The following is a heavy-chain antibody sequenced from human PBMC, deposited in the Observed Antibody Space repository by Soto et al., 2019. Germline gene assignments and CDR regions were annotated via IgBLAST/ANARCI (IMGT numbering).Heavy chain of an antibody. V-gene: IGHV1-18*01. CDR3: ASDIVVVPAAIMDYYYGMDV. CDR1: GYTFISYG. CDR2: ISAYNGNT. J-gene: IGHJ6*02. Sequence: RASVKVSCKASGYTFISYGISWVRQAPGQGLEWMGWISAYNGNTNYAQKLQGRVTMTTDTSTSTAYMELRSLKSDDTAVYYCASDIVVVPAAIMDYYYGMDVWGQGTTVTVSS. D-gene: IGHD2-2*01.